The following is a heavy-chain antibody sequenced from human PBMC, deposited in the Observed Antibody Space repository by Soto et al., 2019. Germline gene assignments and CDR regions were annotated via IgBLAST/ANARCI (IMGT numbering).Heavy chain of an antibody. D-gene: IGHD1-26*01. CDR3: ARLSRGGASGILDY. V-gene: IGHV4-4*02. Sequence: SETLSLTCFVSGASTSSTYWWSWVRQTPGKRLEWIGQIYHTGTTSYNPSLKNRVTISLDKSNNQFSLRLTSMTAADTAVYYCARLSRGGASGILDYWGQGTLVTVSS. CDR2: IYHTGTT. CDR1: GASTSSTYW. J-gene: IGHJ4*02.